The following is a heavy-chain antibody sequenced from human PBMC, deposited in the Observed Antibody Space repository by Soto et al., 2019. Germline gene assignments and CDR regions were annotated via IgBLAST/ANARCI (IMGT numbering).Heavy chain of an antibody. CDR3: AAYSHKGY. Sequence: EEQLVESGGDLVQPGGSLRLSCAASGFTVSNNYMSWVRQAPGKGLEWVSLIYSGGSTYYADSVKGRFTISRDSSKNTLYLQMNSLRAEVTAIYYCAAYSHKGYWGQGTLVTVSS. CDR2: IYSGGST. D-gene: IGHD3-16*01. J-gene: IGHJ4*02. CDR1: GFTVSNNY. V-gene: IGHV3-66*01.